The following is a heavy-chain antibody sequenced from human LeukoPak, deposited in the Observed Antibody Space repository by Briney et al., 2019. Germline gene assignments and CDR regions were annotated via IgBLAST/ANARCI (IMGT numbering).Heavy chain of an antibody. D-gene: IGHD2-2*01. V-gene: IGHV3-30-3*01. CDR2: ISYDGSNK. CDR1: GFTFSSYW. CDR3: ARDPDLGYCSSTSCYPGY. Sequence: GGSLRLSCAASGFTFSSYWMHWVRQALGKGLEWVAVISYDGSNKYYADSVKGRFTISRDNSKNTLYLQMNSLRAEDTAVYYCARDPDLGYCSSTSCYPGYWGQGTLVTVSS. J-gene: IGHJ4*02.